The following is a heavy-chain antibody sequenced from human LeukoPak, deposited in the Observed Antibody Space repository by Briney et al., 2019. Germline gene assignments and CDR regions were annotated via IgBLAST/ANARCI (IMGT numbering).Heavy chain of an antibody. Sequence: PGGSLRLSCAASGFTFSSYAMTWVRQAPGRGLEWVSGISGSGGSTYYADSVKGRFTISRDNSKNTLYLQMNSLRAEDTAVYYCAKTVTHSSGFVDYWGQGTLVTVSS. D-gene: IGHD3-22*01. CDR2: ISGSGGST. CDR3: AKTVTHSSGFVDY. CDR1: GFTFSSYA. J-gene: IGHJ4*02. V-gene: IGHV3-23*01.